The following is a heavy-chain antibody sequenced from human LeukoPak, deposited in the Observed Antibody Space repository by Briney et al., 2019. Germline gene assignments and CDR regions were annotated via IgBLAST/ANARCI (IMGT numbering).Heavy chain of an antibody. D-gene: IGHD6-13*01. V-gene: IGHV4-39*07. CDR1: GGSISSSSYY. J-gene: IGHJ3*02. CDR3: ARLPSIAAAGTGDAFDI. Sequence: SETLSLTCTVSGGSISSSSYYWGWIRQPPGKGLEWIGSIYHSGSTNYNPSLKSRVTISVDTSKNQFSLKLSSVTAADTAVYYCARLPSIAAAGTGDAFDIWGQGTMVTVSS. CDR2: IYHSGST.